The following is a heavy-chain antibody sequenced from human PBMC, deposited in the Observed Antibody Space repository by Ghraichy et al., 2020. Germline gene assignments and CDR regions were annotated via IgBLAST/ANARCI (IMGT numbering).Heavy chain of an antibody. CDR3: AFRYGDFWSGYYRPFDY. D-gene: IGHD3-3*01. CDR1: GGSISSSNW. V-gene: IGHV4-4*02. J-gene: IGHJ4*02. Sequence: SETLSLTCAVSGGSISSSNWWSWVRQPPGKGLEWIGEIYHSGSTNYNPSLKSRVTISVDKSKNQFSLKLSSVTAADTAVYYCAFRYGDFWSGYYRPFDYWGQGTLVTVSS. CDR2: IYHSGST.